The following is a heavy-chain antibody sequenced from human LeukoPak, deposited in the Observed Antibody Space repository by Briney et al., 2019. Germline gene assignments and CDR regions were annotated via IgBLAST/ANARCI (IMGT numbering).Heavy chain of an antibody. V-gene: IGHV4-59*01. CDR2: IYYSGST. CDR1: GGSISSYY. Sequence: SETLSLTCTVSGGSISSYYWSWIRQPPGKGLEWIGYIYYSGSTNYNPSLKSQVTISVDTSKNQFSLKLSSVTAADTAVYYCAGQKGSWGGFDYWGQGTLVTVSS. D-gene: IGHD6-13*01. J-gene: IGHJ4*02. CDR3: AGQKGSWGGFDY.